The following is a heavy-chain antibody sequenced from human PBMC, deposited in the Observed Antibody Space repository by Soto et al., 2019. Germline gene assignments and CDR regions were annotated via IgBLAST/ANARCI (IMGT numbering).Heavy chain of an antibody. D-gene: IGHD2-15*01. CDR2: IHYTGTT. CDR1: GASISSSNYY. V-gene: IGHV4-39*01. CDR3: ARRECSGGTCHFDP. Sequence: SETLSLTCTFSGASISSSNYYLAWIRQPPGKGLEWIGSIHYTGTTYYNPSLKSRVSISEDTSKNQFFLKLTSVTAADTAMYYCARRECSGGTCHFDPWGPGTLVTVSS. J-gene: IGHJ5*02.